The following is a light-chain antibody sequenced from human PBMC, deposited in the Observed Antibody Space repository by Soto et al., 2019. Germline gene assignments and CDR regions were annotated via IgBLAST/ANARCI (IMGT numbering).Light chain of an antibody. J-gene: IGKJ4*01. V-gene: IGKV3-11*01. CDR1: QSVSGY. Sequence: EIVLTQSPDTLSLSPGERATLSCRASQSVSGYLGWYQQKPDKAPRLLIYDASNRAYGVPARFRGSGSGTNFSLTIASLVPDDFAVYYCQQRSNWPYLTFGGGTRV. CDR3: QQRSNWPYLT. CDR2: DAS.